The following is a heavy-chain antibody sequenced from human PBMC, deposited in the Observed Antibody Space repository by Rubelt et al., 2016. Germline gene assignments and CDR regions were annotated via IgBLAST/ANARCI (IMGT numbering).Heavy chain of an antibody. Sequence: EVQLVQSGAEVKKPGESLKIPCKGSGYSFTSYWIGWVRQMPGKGLEGMGSIYPGDSDTRYSRSFHGQVTISADKSSSTAYLQWSSLKASATAMYYCARVTTVTNDNWFDPWGQGTLVTVSS. CDR2: IYPGDSDT. V-gene: IGHV5-51*01. J-gene: IGHJ5*02. CDR1: GYSFTSYW. D-gene: IGHD4-17*01. CDR3: ARVTTVTNDNWFDP.